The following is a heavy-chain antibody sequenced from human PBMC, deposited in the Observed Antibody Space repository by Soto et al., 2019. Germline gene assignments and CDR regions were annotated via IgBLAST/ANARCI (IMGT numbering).Heavy chain of an antibody. V-gene: IGHV1-18*01. CDR3: AREQYYYDSSGNGGTAFDF. CDR1: GYTFNMHG. D-gene: IGHD3-22*01. CDR2: ISGYNGNT. J-gene: IGHJ4*02. Sequence: QVQLVQSGPEEKKPGASVKVSCKASGYTFNMHGISWVRQAPGQGLEWMGWISGYNGNTDYAQKLQGRVTLTTDTSTSTAYMELRSLRPDDTAVYYCAREQYYYDSSGNGGTAFDFWGQGTLVTVSS.